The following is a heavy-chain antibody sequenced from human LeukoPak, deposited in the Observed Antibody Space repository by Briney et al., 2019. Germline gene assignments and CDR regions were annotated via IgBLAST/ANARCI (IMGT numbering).Heavy chain of an antibody. D-gene: IGHD6-6*01. J-gene: IGHJ4*02. CDR2: IIPIFGTA. CDR1: GGTFSSYA. Sequence: ASVKVSCKASGGTFSSYAISWVRQAPGQGLEWMGGIIPIFGTANYAQKFQGRVTITADESTSTAYMELRSLRSDDTAVYYCARARYSSSSPPDYWGQGTLVTVSS. V-gene: IGHV1-69*13. CDR3: ARARYSSSSPPDY.